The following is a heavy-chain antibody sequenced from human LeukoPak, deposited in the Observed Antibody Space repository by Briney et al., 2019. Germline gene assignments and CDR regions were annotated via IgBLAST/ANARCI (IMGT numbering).Heavy chain of an antibody. D-gene: IGHD6-19*01. J-gene: IGHJ4*02. CDR2: IYSVGGT. Sequence: GGSLRLSCAASGFIVSTNYMIWVRQAPGKGLEWVSVIYSVGGTYYADSVRGRFTISRDNSKNMLYLQMNSLRAEDTAVYYCARDTPAGDFEYWGQGPLVTVSS. CDR1: GFIVSTNY. CDR3: ARDTPAGDFEY. V-gene: IGHV3-53*01.